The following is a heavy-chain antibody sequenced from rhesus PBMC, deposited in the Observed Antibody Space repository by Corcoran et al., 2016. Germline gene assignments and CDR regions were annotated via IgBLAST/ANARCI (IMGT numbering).Heavy chain of an antibody. J-gene: IGHJ4*01. CDR3: AKGADTAGTVWIGDY. CDR1: GFTFSSYG. D-gene: IGHD5-24*01. V-gene: IGHV3S5*01. CDR2: ISNGGGST. Sequence: EVQLVESGGGLVQPGGSLRLSCAASGFTFSSYGMSWVRQAPGKGREWVSYISNGGGSTYSATSVKGRCTISRDTSKNTLSLQMNSLRAEDTAVYYCAKGADTAGTVWIGDYWGQGVLVTVSS.